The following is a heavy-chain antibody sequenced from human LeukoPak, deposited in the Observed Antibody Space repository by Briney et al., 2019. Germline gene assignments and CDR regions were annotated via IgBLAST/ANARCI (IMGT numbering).Heavy chain of an antibody. D-gene: IGHD3-9*01. CDR3: AVSTYYDILTGYGYYYGMDV. J-gene: IGHJ6*02. CDR1: GGSISSYY. Sequence: PSETLSLTCTVSGGSISSYYWSWIRQPPGKGLEWIGYIYYSGSTNYNPSLKSRVTISVDTSKNQFSLKLGSVTAADTAVYYCAVSTYYDILTGYGYYYGMDVWGQGTTVTVSS. CDR2: IYYSGST. V-gene: IGHV4-59*01.